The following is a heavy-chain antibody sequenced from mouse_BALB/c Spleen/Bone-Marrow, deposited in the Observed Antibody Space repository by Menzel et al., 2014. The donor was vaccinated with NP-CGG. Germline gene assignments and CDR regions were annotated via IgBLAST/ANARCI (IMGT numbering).Heavy chain of an antibody. J-gene: IGHJ3*01. D-gene: IGHD2-4*01. CDR3: AREATMITWFAY. V-gene: IGHV2-9*02. CDR2: IWAGGST. Sequence: QVQLKESGPGLVAPSQSLSITCTVSGFSLTSYGVHWVRQPPGKGLEWLGVIWAGGSTNYNSALVSRLSISKDNSKSQVFLKMNSLQTDDTAMYYCAREATMITWFAYWGQGTLVTVSA. CDR1: GFSLTSYG.